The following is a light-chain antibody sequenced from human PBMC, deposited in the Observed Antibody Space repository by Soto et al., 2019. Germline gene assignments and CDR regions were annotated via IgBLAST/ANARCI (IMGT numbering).Light chain of an antibody. CDR2: GNN. CDR1: SSNIGAGYD. V-gene: IGLV1-40*01. J-gene: IGLJ2*01. Sequence: QSVLTQSPSVSGALGQRVTISCTGSSSNIGAGYDVHWYQQLPGTAPKLLIYGNNKRPSGVPDRFSGSKSGTSASLAITGLQAEDEADYYCQSYDSSLSGSVFGGGTKLTVL. CDR3: QSYDSSLSGSV.